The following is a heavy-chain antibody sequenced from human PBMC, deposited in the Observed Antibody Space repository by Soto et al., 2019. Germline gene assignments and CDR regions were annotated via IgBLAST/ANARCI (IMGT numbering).Heavy chain of an antibody. D-gene: IGHD5-18*01. V-gene: IGHV3-30*03. CDR1: GFTFSSYG. CDR3: AREFTAMAPVYWFDH. Sequence: QVQLVESGGGVVQPGRSLRLSCAASGFTFSSYGMHWVRQAPGKGLEWVAVISYDGSNKYYEDSVKGRFTISRDNSKNTLYLQMNGLRAEDTAVYYCAREFTAMAPVYWFDHWGQGTLVTVSS. J-gene: IGHJ5*02. CDR2: ISYDGSNK.